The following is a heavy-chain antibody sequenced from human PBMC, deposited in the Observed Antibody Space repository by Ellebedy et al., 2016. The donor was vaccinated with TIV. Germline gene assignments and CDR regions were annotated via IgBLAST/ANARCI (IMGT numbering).Heavy chain of an antibody. D-gene: IGHD3-3*01. J-gene: IGHJ4*02. Sequence: GGSLRLFXAASGFTFSIAGMTWVRQAPGKGLEWVATIDFSGTGTYYADSVKGRFIISRDNTKNSLFLQMNSLGVEDTAVYYCARDGSEWSRDYWGQGTLVTVSS. V-gene: IGHV3-21*06. CDR2: IDFSGTGT. CDR3: ARDGSEWSRDY. CDR1: GFTFSIAG.